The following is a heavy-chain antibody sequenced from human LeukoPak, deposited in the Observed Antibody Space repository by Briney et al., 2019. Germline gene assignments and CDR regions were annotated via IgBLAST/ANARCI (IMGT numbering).Heavy chain of an antibody. J-gene: IGHJ6*02. Sequence: GSLRLSCAASGFTFNSYGMHWVRQAPGKGLEWVAVIWYDGSNKYYVDSVKGRFTISRDNSKNTLYLQMNSLRAEDTAVYYCARDRIVVIPTYRMDVWGQGTTVTVSS. D-gene: IGHD2-2*01. V-gene: IGHV3-33*01. CDR2: IWYDGSNK. CDR1: GFTFNSYG. CDR3: ARDRIVVIPTYRMDV.